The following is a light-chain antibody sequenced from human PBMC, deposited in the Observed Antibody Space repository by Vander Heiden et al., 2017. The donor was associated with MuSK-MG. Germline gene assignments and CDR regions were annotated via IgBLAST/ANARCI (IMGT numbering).Light chain of an antibody. CDR1: QSGSIN. J-gene: IGKJ4*01. CDR3: QQYNNWPPLT. Sequence: ELVLTHSPATLSVSPGERATLSCRASQSGSINLAWYQQKRGQAPRLLIYGASTRATGIPARFSGGGSGTEFTLTISSLQSEDFAVYYCQQYNNWPPLTFGGGTKVEIK. V-gene: IGKV3-15*01. CDR2: GAS.